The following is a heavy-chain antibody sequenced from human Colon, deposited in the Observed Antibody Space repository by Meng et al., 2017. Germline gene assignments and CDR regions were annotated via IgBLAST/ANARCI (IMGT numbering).Heavy chain of an antibody. D-gene: IGHD6-19*01. CDR1: GGSVRSGSHY. J-gene: IGHJ4*02. CDR2: MFHSGTT. Sequence: ESGQGPVGPSGDLSLTCNVSGGSVRSGSHYCSWIRQPQGKGLEWIGYMFHSGTTKYNPSLKSRVSMSVDTTKNQFYLKLTSVTVADTAVFYCARLIAGWPFYFDYWGQGILVTVSS. V-gene: IGHV4-61*01. CDR3: ARLIAGWPFYFDY.